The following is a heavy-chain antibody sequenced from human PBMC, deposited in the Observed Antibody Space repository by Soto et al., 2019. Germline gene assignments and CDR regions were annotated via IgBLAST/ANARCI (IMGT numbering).Heavy chain of an antibody. CDR3: ASQKTVIRGPLSSNWFDP. CDR1: EYTFTDYW. J-gene: IGHJ5*02. CDR2: IYPGDSDT. Sequence: ESLTNSCPVYEYTFTDYWICWVRQMPGKGLELIGLIYPGDSDTRYSPSFQGRVTISADKSISTAFLQWSSLRASDTAMYYCASQKTVIRGPLSSNWFDPWGQGTLVTVSS. D-gene: IGHD1-1*01. V-gene: IGHV5-51*01.